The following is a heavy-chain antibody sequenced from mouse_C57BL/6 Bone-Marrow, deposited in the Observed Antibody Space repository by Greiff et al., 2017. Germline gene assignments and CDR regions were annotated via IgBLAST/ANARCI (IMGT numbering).Heavy chain of an antibody. CDR3: ARESRWLLRLYYAMDY. Sequence: QVQLQQSGAELVRPGASVKLSCKASGYTFTDYYINWVKQRPGQGLEWIARIYPGSGNTYYNEKFKGKATLAAEKSSSTAYMQLSSLTSEDSAVYCCARESRWLLRLYYAMDYWGQGTSVTVSS. CDR2: IYPGSGNT. V-gene: IGHV1-76*01. J-gene: IGHJ4*01. CDR1: GYTFTDYY. D-gene: IGHD2-3*01.